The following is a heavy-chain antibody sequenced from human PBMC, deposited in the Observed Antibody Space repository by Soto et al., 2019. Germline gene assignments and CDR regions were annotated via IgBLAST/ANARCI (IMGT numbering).Heavy chain of an antibody. V-gene: IGHV5-10-1*01. CDR2: IDPSDSYT. D-gene: IGHD6-13*01. Sequence: PGESLKISCKGSGYSFTSYWISWVRQMPGKGLEWMGRIDPSDSYTNYSPSFQGHVTISADKSISTAYLQWSSLKASDTAMYYCARPRRVLSGYYYYGMDVWGQVPTYPVS. CDR3: ARPRRVLSGYYYYGMDV. CDR1: GYSFTSYW. J-gene: IGHJ6*02.